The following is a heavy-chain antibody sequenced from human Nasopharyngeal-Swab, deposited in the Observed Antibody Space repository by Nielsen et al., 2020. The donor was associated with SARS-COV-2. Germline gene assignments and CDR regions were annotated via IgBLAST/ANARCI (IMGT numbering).Heavy chain of an antibody. D-gene: IGHD3-3*01. Sequence: ASVKVSCKASGYTFTGYYIHWVRQAPGQGLEWMGRINPYSGNTGYAQKFQGRVTMTRNTSISTAYMELSSLRSEDTAVYYCARALTRSITIFGVVIPNWFDPWGQGTLVTVSS. J-gene: IGHJ5*02. CDR3: ARALTRSITIFGVVIPNWFDP. V-gene: IGHV1-8*02. CDR1: GYTFTGYY. CDR2: INPYSGNT.